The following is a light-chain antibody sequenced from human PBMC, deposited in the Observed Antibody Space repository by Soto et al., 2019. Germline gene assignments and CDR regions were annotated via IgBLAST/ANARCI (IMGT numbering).Light chain of an antibody. CDR1: SSDVGGYNY. Sequence: QSALTQPASVSGSPGQSITISCTGTSSDVGGYNYVSWYQQHPGKAPKLMIYDVSNRPSGVSNRFSASQSGNTASLRISGLQAEDEGDYYCASYTSSGTLVFGSGTKVTVL. J-gene: IGLJ1*01. CDR2: DVS. V-gene: IGLV2-14*01. CDR3: ASYTSSGTLV.